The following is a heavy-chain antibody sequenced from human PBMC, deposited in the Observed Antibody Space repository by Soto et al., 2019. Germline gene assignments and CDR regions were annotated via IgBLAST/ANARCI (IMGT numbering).Heavy chain of an antibody. CDR2: ISGSGDKT. V-gene: IGHV3-23*01. Sequence: EVQLLQSGGGLAQPGTSLRRSCAASGFTFKYYAMTWVRQAPGKGLEWVSTISGSGDKTDYADSVKGRFRVSRDNSKDTLYLQLDSLSADDTALYYCARESKWYGGQYFQDWGQGTLVTVSS. CDR3: ARESKWYGGQYFQD. D-gene: IGHD2-8*01. J-gene: IGHJ1*01. CDR1: GFTFKYYA.